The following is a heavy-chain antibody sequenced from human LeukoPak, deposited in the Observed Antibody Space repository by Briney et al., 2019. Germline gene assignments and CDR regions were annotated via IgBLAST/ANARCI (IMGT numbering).Heavy chain of an antibody. D-gene: IGHD3-22*01. CDR1: GFTFSSYG. CDR2: IRYDGSNK. CDR3: AKVGTYYYDSSGSAGAFDI. Sequence: GGSLRLSCAASGFTFSSYGMHWVRQAPGKALEWVGFIRYDGSNKYYADSVKGRFTISRDNSKNTPYLQMNSLRAEDTAVYYCAKVGTYYYDSSGSAGAFDIWGQGTMVTVSS. V-gene: IGHV3-30*02. J-gene: IGHJ3*02.